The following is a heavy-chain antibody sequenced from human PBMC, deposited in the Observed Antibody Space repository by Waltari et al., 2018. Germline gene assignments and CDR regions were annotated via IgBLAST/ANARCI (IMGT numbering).Heavy chain of an antibody. CDR1: EYTFASSY. D-gene: IGHD2-21*01. Sequence: QVQLVQSGAEVKKPGASVKISCKTSEYTFASSYVHWVRQAPGQGLEWKGIIMPRGGSTIYAQRFQGRVTMTRDTSTSTVYMELSSLKSEDTAVYYCATDTGALWMDVWGQGTTVTVSS. J-gene: IGHJ6*02. CDR2: IMPRGGST. CDR3: ATDTGALWMDV. V-gene: IGHV1-46*01.